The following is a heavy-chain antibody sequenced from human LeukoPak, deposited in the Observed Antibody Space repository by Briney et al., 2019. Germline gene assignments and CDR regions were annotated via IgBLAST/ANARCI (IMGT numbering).Heavy chain of an antibody. V-gene: IGHV1-8*03. CDR3: ARMNYYGSGSPNWFDP. CDR2: MSPNSGNT. D-gene: IGHD3-10*01. J-gene: IGHJ5*02. Sequence: ASVKVSCKASGDTFTSYDINWVRQATGQGLEWIGWMSPNSGNTGYAQKFQGRLTITRNTSISTAYMELSSLRSEDTAVYYCARMNYYGSGSPNWFDPWGQGTLVTVSS. CDR1: GDTFTSYD.